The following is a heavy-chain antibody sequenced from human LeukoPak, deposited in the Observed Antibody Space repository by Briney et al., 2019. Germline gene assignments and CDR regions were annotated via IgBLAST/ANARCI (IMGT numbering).Heavy chain of an antibody. V-gene: IGHV3-53*01. CDR1: GFTVSSNS. CDR3: ARRAGEYSHPYDY. CDR2: IYSGGNT. J-gene: IGHJ4*02. D-gene: IGHD4-17*01. Sequence: SGGSLRLSCTVSGFTVSSNSMSWVRQAPGKGPEWVSFIYSGGNTHYSDSVKGRFTISRDNSKNTLYLQMNSLRAEDTAVYYCARRAGEYSHPYDYWGQGTLVTVSS.